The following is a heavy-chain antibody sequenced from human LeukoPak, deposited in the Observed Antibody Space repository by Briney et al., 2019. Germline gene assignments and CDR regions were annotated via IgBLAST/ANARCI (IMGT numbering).Heavy chain of an antibody. Sequence: GGSLRLSCTAFGFIFSTYSMSWVRQAPGKGLEWVSLIGSTSAFAMYADSVKGRFTISRDDAKNSLYLEMSSLRVEDTAVYYCAKDATGWSRDYWGQGTLVTVSS. CDR1: GFIFSTYS. CDR3: AKDATGWSRDY. V-gene: IGHV3-21*01. D-gene: IGHD2-15*01. CDR2: IGSTSAFA. J-gene: IGHJ4*02.